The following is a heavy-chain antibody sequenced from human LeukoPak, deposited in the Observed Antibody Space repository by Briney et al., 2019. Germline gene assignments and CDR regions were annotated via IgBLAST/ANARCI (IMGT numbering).Heavy chain of an antibody. CDR2: INPNSGGT. Sequence: ASVKVSCKASGYTFTGYYMHWVRQAPGQGLEWMGWINPNSGGTNYAQKFQGRVTMTRDMSTSTVYMELSSLRSEDTAVYYCARLDRKRGAFDIWGQGTMVTVSS. J-gene: IGHJ3*02. CDR1: GYTFTGYY. CDR3: ARLDRKRGAFDI. V-gene: IGHV1-2*02.